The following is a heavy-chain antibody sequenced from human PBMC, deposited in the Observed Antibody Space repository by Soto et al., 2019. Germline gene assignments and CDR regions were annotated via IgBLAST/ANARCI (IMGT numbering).Heavy chain of an antibody. CDR3: ATNGIAVAGSPRWFDP. CDR1: GYTLTELS. D-gene: IGHD6-19*01. V-gene: IGHV1-24*01. Sequence: ASVKVSCKVSGYTLTELSMHWVRQAPGKGLEWMGGFDPEDGETIYAQKFQGRVTMTEDTSTDTAYMGLSSLRSEDTAVYYCATNGIAVAGSPRWFDPRGQGTLVTVSS. J-gene: IGHJ5*02. CDR2: FDPEDGET.